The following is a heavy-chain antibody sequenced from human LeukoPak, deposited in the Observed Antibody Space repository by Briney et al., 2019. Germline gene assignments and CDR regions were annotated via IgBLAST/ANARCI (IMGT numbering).Heavy chain of an antibody. CDR1: GVSISSYY. J-gene: IGHJ5*02. CDR3: ARDLMITFGGVITNWFDP. CDR2: IYTSGST. D-gene: IGHD3-16*02. V-gene: IGHV4-4*07. Sequence: SETLSLTCTGSGVSISSYYWSWLRQPAGKGLEWLGRIYTSGSTNYNPSLKSRVTMSVDTSKNQFSLKLSSVTAADTAVYYCARDLMITFGGVITNWFDPWGQGTLVTVSS.